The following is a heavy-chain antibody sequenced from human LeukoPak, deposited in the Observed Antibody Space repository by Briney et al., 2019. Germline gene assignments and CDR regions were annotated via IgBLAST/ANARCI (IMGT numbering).Heavy chain of an antibody. CDR3: AVSGWRYYYYYYGMDV. Sequence: ASVKVSCKASGYTFTSYDINWVRQATGQGLGWMGWMNPNSGNTGYAQKFQGRVTMTRNTSISTAYMELSSLRSEDTAVYYCAVSGWRYYYYYYGMDVWGQGTTVTVSS. V-gene: IGHV1-8*01. J-gene: IGHJ6*02. CDR1: GYTFTSYD. CDR2: MNPNSGNT. D-gene: IGHD6-19*01.